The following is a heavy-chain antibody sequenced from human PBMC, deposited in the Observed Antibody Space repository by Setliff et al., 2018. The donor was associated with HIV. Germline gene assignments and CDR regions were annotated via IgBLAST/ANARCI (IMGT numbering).Heavy chain of an antibody. V-gene: IGHV3-23*01. J-gene: IGHJ3*01. Sequence: GGSLRLSCVASGFTFRNSAVSWIRQAPGKGLQWVSAVSGSGATTYYAASVKGRFTISRDNLKSMVYLQMNSLRAEDTAIYYCAKDHAGGGYHDILPPSWGQGTMVTV. D-gene: IGHD3-9*01. CDR1: GFTFRNSA. CDR2: VSGSGATT. CDR3: AKDHAGGGYHDILPPS.